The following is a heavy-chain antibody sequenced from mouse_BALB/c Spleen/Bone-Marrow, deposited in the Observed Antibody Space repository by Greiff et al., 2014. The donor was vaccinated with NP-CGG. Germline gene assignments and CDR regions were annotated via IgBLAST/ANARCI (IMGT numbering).Heavy chain of an antibody. V-gene: IGHV2-2*02. Sequence: QVQLQQSGPGLVQPSQSLSIICTVSGFSLTTYGVHWVRQSPGKGLEWLGVIWSGGSTDYNAAFISRLSISKDNSKSQVFFKMNSLQANDTAIYYCARNHRGYYFDYWGQGTTLTVSS. J-gene: IGHJ2*01. CDR1: GFSLTTYG. CDR2: IWSGGST. CDR3: ARNHRGYYFDY. D-gene: IGHD3-1*01.